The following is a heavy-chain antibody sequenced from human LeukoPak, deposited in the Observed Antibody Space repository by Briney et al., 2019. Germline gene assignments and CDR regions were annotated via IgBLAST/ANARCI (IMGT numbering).Heavy chain of an antibody. CDR3: AKGVVPYYFDY. D-gene: IGHD3-3*01. J-gene: IGHJ4*02. CDR1: GFTFNSYV. Sequence: GGWPRLSCAASGFTFNSYVMNWVRQAPGKGLEWVSTISASGGSIYYADSVKGRFSISRDNSKNTLYLQMNSLRAEDTAVYYCAKGVVPYYFDYWGQGVLVSVS. CDR2: ISASGGSI. V-gene: IGHV3-23*01.